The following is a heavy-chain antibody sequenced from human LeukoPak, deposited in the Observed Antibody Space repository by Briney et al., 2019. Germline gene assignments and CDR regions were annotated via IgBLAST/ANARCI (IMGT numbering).Heavy chain of an antibody. CDR2: ISSRHLTT. V-gene: IGHV3-23*01. Sequence: GGSLRLSCAVSGFTFSGFAMTWVRQAPGQGLEWVSSISSRHLTTYYTDSVKGRFTISRDNSKNTLYLQMNSLRAEDTAVYYCTKDPNGDYVGAFDPWGQGTLVTVSS. CDR1: GFTFSGFA. CDR3: TKDPNGDYVGAFDP. J-gene: IGHJ5*02. D-gene: IGHD4-17*01.